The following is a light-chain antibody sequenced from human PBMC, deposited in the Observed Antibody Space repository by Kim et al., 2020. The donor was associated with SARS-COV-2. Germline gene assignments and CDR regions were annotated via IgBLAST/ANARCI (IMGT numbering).Light chain of an antibody. CDR3: QTWGSGIGV. CDR1: VGINSIA. Sequence: ASVKLTCILSVGINSIAIAWLQQRPGKGPRYLMRVFSDGRHTKGDGIPDRFSGSSSGAEYYLTISGLQSEDEADYYCQTWGSGIGVFVGGTQLTVL. J-gene: IGLJ2*01. V-gene: IGLV4-69*01. CDR2: VFSDGRH.